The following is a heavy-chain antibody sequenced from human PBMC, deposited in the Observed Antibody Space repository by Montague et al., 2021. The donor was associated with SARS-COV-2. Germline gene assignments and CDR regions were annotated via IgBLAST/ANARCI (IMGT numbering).Heavy chain of an antibody. V-gene: IGHV4-30-2*01. CDR2: IYHSGTT. CDR3: ASVYTVTYYFDY. J-gene: IGHJ4*02. CDR1: GGSISSAGYS. Sequence: TRSLTCAVSGGSISSAGYSWSWIRQPPGKGLEWIGYIYHSGTTYYNPSLKSRVTISVDTSKNQFSLKLSSVTAADTAVYYCASVYTVTYYFDYWGRGTLVTVSS. D-gene: IGHD4-17*01.